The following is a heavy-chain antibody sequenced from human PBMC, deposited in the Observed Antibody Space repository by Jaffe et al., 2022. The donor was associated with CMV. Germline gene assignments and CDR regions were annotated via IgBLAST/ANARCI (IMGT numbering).Heavy chain of an antibody. D-gene: IGHD2-15*01. Sequence: QVQLQESGPGLVKPSETLSLTCTVSGGSISSYYWSWIRQPPGKGLEWIGYIYYSGSTNYNPSLKSRVTISVDTSKNQFSLKLSSVTAADTAVYYCARECSGGSCVEAFDIWGQGTMVTVSS. CDR2: IYYSGST. CDR1: GGSISSYY. J-gene: IGHJ3*02. CDR3: ARECSGGSCVEAFDI. V-gene: IGHV4-59*01.